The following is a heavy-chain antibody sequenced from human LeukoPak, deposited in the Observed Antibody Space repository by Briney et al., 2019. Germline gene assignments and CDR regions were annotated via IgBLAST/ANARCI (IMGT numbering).Heavy chain of an antibody. J-gene: IGHJ5*02. D-gene: IGHD6-13*01. V-gene: IGHV2-5*02. Sequence: ESGPTLVKPTQTLTLTCTFSGFSLSTSGVGVGWIRQPPGEALEWLALIYWDDDKRYSPSLKSRLTITKDTSKNQVVLTMTNMDPVDTATYYCAHRPHSSSWNRRKRDNWFDPWGQGTLVTVSS. CDR3: AHRPHSSSWNRRKRDNWFDP. CDR2: IYWDDDK. CDR1: GFSLSTSGVG.